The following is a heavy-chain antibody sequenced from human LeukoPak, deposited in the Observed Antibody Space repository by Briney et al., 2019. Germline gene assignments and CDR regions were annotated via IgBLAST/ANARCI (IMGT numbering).Heavy chain of an antibody. V-gene: IGHV3-23*01. Sequence: GGSLRLSCAASGFTFSSYAMSWVRQAPGKGLEWVSAISGSGGSTYYADSVKGRFTISRDNSKNTLYLQMNSLRAEDTAVYYCARDGITMVRGYYYYGMDVWGQGTTVTVSS. D-gene: IGHD3-10*01. J-gene: IGHJ6*02. CDR2: ISGSGGST. CDR1: GFTFSSYA. CDR3: ARDGITMVRGYYYYGMDV.